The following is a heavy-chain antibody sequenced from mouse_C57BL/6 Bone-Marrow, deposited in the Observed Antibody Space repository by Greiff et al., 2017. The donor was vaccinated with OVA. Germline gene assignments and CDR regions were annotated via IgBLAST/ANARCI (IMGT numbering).Heavy chain of an antibody. CDR3: ARKARYGSSLWYFDV. D-gene: IGHD1-1*01. J-gene: IGHJ1*03. V-gene: IGHV2-2*01. CDR1: GFSLTSYG. CDR2: IWSGGST. Sequence: VQRVESGPGLVQPSQSLSITCTVSGFSLTSYGVHWVRQSPGKGLEWLGVIWSGGSTDYNAAFISRLSISKDNSKSQVFFKMNSLQADDTAIYYCARKARYGSSLWYFDVWGTGTTVTVSS.